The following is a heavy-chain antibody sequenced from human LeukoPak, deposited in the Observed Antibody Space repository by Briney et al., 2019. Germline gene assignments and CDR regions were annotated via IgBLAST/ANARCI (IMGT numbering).Heavy chain of an antibody. CDR3: AGVPYYYDSSGYYYAREYYFDY. CDR1: GGTFSSYA. Sequence: SVKVSCKASGGTFSSYAISWVRQAPGQGLEWMGGIIPIFGTANYAQKFQGRVTITTDESTSTAYMEPSSLRSEDTAVYYCAGVPYYYDSSGYYYAREYYFDYWGQGTLVTVSS. D-gene: IGHD3-22*01. J-gene: IGHJ4*02. V-gene: IGHV1-69*05. CDR2: IIPIFGTA.